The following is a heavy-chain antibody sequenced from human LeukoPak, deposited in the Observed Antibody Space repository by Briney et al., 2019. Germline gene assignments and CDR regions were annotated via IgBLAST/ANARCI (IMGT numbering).Heavy chain of an antibody. J-gene: IGHJ4*02. Sequence: PSETLSLTCTVSGGSVSSGSYYWSWIRQPPGKGLEWIGYIYYSGSTNYNPSLKSRVTISVDTSNKEISLNLRSVTDADTAIYYCTSESKRTLYDSTAAFGNWGQGALVTVSS. CDR1: GGSVSSGSYY. CDR3: TSESKRTLYDSTAAFGN. D-gene: IGHD2/OR15-2a*01. CDR2: IYYSGST. V-gene: IGHV4-61*01.